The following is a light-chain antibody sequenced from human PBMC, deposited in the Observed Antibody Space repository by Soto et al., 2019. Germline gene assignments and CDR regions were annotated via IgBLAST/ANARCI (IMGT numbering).Light chain of an antibody. Sequence: EIVLTQSPATLSVSPGGRATLSCRASQSVSSYLAWYQPKPGQAPSLLIYDASNRATGIPARFSGSGSGTDFTLTISRLEPEDFAVYYCQQYGSSGTFGQGTKVDIK. V-gene: IGKV3-20*01. CDR3: QQYGSSGT. CDR1: QSVSSY. CDR2: DAS. J-gene: IGKJ1*01.